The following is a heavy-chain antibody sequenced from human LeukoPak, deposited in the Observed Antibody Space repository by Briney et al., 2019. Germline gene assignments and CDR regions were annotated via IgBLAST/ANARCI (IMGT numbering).Heavy chain of an antibody. J-gene: IGHJ6*03. CDR3: ARDLGPGWSYYYYYYMDV. CDR1: GFTFSDTW. V-gene: IGHV3-74*01. Sequence: GGSLRLSCAASGFTFSDTWMHWVRQAPGEGLVWVSRIRSDGSDTRYAESVKGRFTISRDNAKNTLYLQMNSLRAEDTAVYYCARDLGPGWSYYYYYYMDVWGKGTTVTVSS. D-gene: IGHD6-19*01. CDR2: IRSDGSDT.